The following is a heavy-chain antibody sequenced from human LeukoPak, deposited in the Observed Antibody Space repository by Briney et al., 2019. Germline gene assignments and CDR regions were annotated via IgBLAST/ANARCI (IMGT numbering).Heavy chain of an antibody. J-gene: IGHJ5*02. D-gene: IGHD4-17*01. CDR1: GYTLTELS. V-gene: IGHV1-24*01. CDR2: FDPEDGET. CDR3: ATDYYGDRTRGFDP. Sequence: ASVKVSCKVSGYTLTELSMHWVRQAPGKGLEWMGGFDPEDGETIYAQKFQGRVTMTEDTSTDTAYMELSSLRSEDTAVYYCATDYYGDRTRGFDPWGQGTLVTVSS.